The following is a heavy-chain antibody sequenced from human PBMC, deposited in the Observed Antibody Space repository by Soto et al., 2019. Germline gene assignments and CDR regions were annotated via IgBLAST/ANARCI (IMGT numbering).Heavy chain of an antibody. CDR1: GFTLSYHC. D-gene: IGHD3-22*01. CDR2: SRDKPQGYST. J-gene: IGHJ4*02. V-gene: IGHV3-72*01. CDR3: VRATYFSDSSGYTRCLDY. Sequence: GGSLRLSCAGSGFTLSYHCIDWVRQAPGKGLEWVGRSRDKPQGYSTAYAASVKGRFTTSRDESKNSAYLQMNSLKTEDTAVYYCVRATYFSDSSGYTRCLDYWGQGTLVTVSS.